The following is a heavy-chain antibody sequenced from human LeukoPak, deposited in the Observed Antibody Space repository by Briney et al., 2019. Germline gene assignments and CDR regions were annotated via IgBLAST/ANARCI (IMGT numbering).Heavy chain of an antibody. Sequence: ASVKVSCKASGYTFTSYGISWVRQAPGQGLEWMGWISAYNGNTNYAQKLQGRVTMTTDTSTSTAYMELRSLRSDDTAVYYCVTDVYCSSTSCARDYWGQGTLVTVSS. CDR2: ISAYNGNT. J-gene: IGHJ4*02. CDR3: VTDVYCSSTSCARDY. D-gene: IGHD2-2*01. V-gene: IGHV1-18*01. CDR1: GYTFTSYG.